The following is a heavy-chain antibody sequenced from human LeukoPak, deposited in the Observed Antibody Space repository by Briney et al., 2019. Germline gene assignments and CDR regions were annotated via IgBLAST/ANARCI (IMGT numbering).Heavy chain of an antibody. J-gene: IGHJ4*02. CDR3: ARNGGNSDVDD. CDR1: GGSITGSNW. Sequence: SETLSLTCAVSGGSITGSNWXTWVXQPPGXXLEWIGEIFHSGSTNYDLSLKSRVTISLDKSKNQFSLILSSVTAADTAVYYCARNGGNSDVDDWGQGTLVTVSS. CDR2: IFHSGST. D-gene: IGHD4-23*01. V-gene: IGHV4-4*02.